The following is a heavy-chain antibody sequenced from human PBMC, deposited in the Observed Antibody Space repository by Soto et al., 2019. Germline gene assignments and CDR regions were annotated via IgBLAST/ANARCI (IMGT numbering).Heavy chain of an antibody. V-gene: IGHV4-59*01. CDR1: GGSISSYY. Sequence: SETLSLTCTVSGGSISSYYWSWIRQPPGKGLEWIGYIYYSGSTNYNPSLKSRITISVDTYKNQFSLKLSSVTAADTAVYYCARERRSLSSRWFDPWGQGTMVTVS. CDR2: IYYSGST. CDR3: ARERRSLSSRWFDP. D-gene: IGHD2-15*01. J-gene: IGHJ5*02.